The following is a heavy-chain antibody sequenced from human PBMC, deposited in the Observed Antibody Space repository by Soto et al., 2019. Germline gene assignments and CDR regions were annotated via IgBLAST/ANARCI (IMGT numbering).Heavy chain of an antibody. D-gene: IGHD2-8*01. J-gene: IGHJ6*02. V-gene: IGHV1-2*04. CDR2: INPKSGGT. Sequence: ASVKVSCKASGYSFTDYHIHWVRQAPGQGLEWLGRINPKSGGTSTAQKFQGWVTMTTDTSISTASMELTRLTSDDTAIYYCARGDSTDCSNGVCSFFYNHDMDVWGQGPTVPVSS. CDR1: GYSFTDYH. CDR3: ARGDSTDCSNGVCSFFYNHDMDV.